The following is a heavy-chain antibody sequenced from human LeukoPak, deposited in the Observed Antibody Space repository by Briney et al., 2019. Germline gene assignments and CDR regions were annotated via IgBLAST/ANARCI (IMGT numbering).Heavy chain of an antibody. J-gene: IGHJ5*02. CDR2: INSNTGNP. CDR1: GYTFTSYA. Sequence: GASVKVSCKASGYTFTSYAMNWVRQAPGQGLEWMGWINSNTGNPTYAQGFTGRFVFSLDTSVSTAYLQISSLKAEDTAVYYCARDLTVGAVAGKGEGWFDPGAREPWSPSPQ. D-gene: IGHD6-19*01. CDR3: ARDLTVGAVAGKGEGWFDP. V-gene: IGHV7-4-1*02.